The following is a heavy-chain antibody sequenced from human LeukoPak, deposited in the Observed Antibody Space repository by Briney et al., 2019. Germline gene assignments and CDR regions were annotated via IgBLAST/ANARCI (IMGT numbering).Heavy chain of an antibody. Sequence: SGTLSLTCAVSGDSISSNYWWTWVRQPPGKGLEWIGEIHHSGSTNYSPSLKSRVTISVDNSRNQFSLGLSSVSAADTAVYYCARGIPGYFGTSGYYYEYWGQGTLVTVSS. D-gene: IGHD3-22*01. V-gene: IGHV4-4*02. CDR1: GDSISSNYW. J-gene: IGHJ4*02. CDR3: ARGIPGYFGTSGYYYEY. CDR2: IHHSGST.